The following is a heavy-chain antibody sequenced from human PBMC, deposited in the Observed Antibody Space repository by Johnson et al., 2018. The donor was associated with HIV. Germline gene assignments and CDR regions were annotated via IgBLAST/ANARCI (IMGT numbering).Heavy chain of an antibody. CDR3: ARSTVTTFIVFDI. CDR2: IRYDGSNK. Sequence: QVQLVESGGGVVQPGGSLRLSCAASGFTFSSYGMHWVRQAPGKGLAWVAFIRYDGSNKYYADYVKGRFTISRDNSKNTLYLQMNSLRAEDTAVYYCARSTVTTFIVFDIWGQGTMVTVSS. V-gene: IGHV3-30*02. CDR1: GFTFSSYG. D-gene: IGHD4-17*01. J-gene: IGHJ3*02.